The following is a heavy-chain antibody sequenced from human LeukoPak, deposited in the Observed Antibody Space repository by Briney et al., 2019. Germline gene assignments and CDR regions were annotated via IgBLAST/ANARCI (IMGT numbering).Heavy chain of an antibody. CDR1: GFTFSSYA. D-gene: IGHD2-2*01. Sequence: PGGSLRLSCTASGFTFSSYAMHWVRQAPGKGLEWVAVISYDGSNKYYADSVKGRFTISRDNSKNTLYLQMNSLRAEDTAVYYCARDRVVPAATDAFDIWGQGTMVTVSS. V-gene: IGHV3-30-3*01. J-gene: IGHJ3*02. CDR2: ISYDGSNK. CDR3: ARDRVVPAATDAFDI.